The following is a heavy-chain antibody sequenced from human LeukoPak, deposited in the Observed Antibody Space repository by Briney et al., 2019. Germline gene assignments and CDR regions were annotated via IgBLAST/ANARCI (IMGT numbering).Heavy chain of an antibody. CDR1: GFTFISYA. Sequence: GSLLLSCAASGFTFISYAMTWVRQAPGKGLEWVSAISGSGASTYYADSVKGRFTISRDNSKNTLYLQMNNLKAEDTAVYYCAKDSDHGGSGWYWGYYFDCWGQGALVTVSS. J-gene: IGHJ4*02. D-gene: IGHD6-19*01. CDR3: AKDSDHGGSGWYWGYYFDC. CDR2: ISGSGAST. V-gene: IGHV3-23*01.